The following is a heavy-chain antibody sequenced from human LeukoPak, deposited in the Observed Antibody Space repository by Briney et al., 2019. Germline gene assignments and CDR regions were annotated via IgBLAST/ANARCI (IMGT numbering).Heavy chain of an antibody. J-gene: IGHJ4*02. CDR1: GFTFSNFW. V-gene: IGHV3-7*01. CDR3: VRNLPGTGY. D-gene: IGHD3-9*01. CDR2: VKTDGSAT. Sequence: GGSLRLSCAASGFTFSNFWISWVRQAPGKGLEWVANVKTDGSATYYADSVKGRFTISRDNAKNSLYLEINSLRVEDTAVYYCVRNLPGTGYWGQGTLVTVSS.